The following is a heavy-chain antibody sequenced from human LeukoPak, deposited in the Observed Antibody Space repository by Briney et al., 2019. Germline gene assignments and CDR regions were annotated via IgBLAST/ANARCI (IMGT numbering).Heavy chain of an antibody. CDR1: GFTFSSYE. CDR3: AKGPEVRGVIVILKTGEKGALDY. D-gene: IGHD3-10*01. Sequence: GGSLRLSCAASGFTFSSYEMNWVRQAPGKGLEWVAFIRYDGSNKYYADSVKGRFTISRDNSKNTLYLQMSSLRAEDTAVYYCAKGPEVRGVIVILKTGEKGALDYWGQGTLVTVSS. V-gene: IGHV3-30*02. CDR2: IRYDGSNK. J-gene: IGHJ4*02.